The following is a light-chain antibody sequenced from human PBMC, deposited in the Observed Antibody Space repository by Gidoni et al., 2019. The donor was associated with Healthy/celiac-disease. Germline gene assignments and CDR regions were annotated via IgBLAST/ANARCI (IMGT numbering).Light chain of an antibody. Sequence: DVGLTLYPLSLPVTLGEPPSISGRSSPSLVYRDGITYLNWFQQRPGQSPRRLIYKVSNRDSGVPDRFSGSGSGTDFTLKRRRVEAEDVEVYYCMQGTHWPITFGQGTRLEIK. CDR1: PSLVYRDGITY. J-gene: IGKJ5*01. CDR3: MQGTHWPIT. V-gene: IGKV2-30*01. CDR2: KVS.